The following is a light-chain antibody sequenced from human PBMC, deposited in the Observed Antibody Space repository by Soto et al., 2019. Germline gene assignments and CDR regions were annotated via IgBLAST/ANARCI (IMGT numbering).Light chain of an antibody. CDR1: QSISSR. V-gene: IGKV1-5*03. J-gene: IGKJ1*01. CDR2: KAS. CDR3: QQYNSYRA. Sequence: DIQMTQSPSTLSASVGDTVTITCRASQSISSRLAWHQQKPGKAPKLLISKASTLESGVPSRFSGSGSGTDFTLTISGLQPDDFAIYYCQQYNSYRAFGQGTKVDIK.